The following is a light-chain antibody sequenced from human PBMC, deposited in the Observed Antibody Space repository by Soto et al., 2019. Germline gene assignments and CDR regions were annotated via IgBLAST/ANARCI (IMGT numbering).Light chain of an antibody. V-gene: IGLV1-44*01. CDR1: SSNIGTNT. Sequence: QPVLTQPPSASGTPGQRVTISCSGSSSNIGTNTVNWYQQLPGTAPKLLIYTDNQRPSGVPDRFSGSKSGTSASLTISGLQSEDDADYYCAAWDDSLSGPVFGGGTKVTVL. J-gene: IGLJ2*01. CDR3: AAWDDSLSGPV. CDR2: TDN.